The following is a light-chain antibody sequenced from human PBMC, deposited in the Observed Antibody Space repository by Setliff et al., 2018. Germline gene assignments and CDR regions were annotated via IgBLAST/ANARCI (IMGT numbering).Light chain of an antibody. CDR1: SSDVGGYNY. J-gene: IGLJ1*01. CDR3: CSFTGHSYD. CDR2: DVS. Sequence: QSVLTQPRSVSGSPGQSVTISCTGTSSDVGGYNYVSWYQQHPGRAPKLMIYDVSRRPSGVPDLFSGSKSGNTASLTISGLQVEDEADYYCCSFTGHSYDFGTGTKVTVL. V-gene: IGLV2-11*01.